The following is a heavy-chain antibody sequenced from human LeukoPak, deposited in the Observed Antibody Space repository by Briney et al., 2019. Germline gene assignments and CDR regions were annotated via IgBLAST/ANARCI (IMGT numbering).Heavy chain of an antibody. CDR1: GDSVSTNSGA. J-gene: IGHJ4*02. Sequence: SQTLSLTCAISGDSVSTNSGAWNWIRQSPSRGLEWLGRTYFRSKWYNDYAVSVKSRIFISPDTSKNQFSLQLNSVTPDDTAVYYCARDPNFTGWFGFDYWGQGILVTVSS. CDR3: ARDPNFTGWFGFDY. CDR2: TYFRSKWYN. D-gene: IGHD3-10*01. V-gene: IGHV6-1*01.